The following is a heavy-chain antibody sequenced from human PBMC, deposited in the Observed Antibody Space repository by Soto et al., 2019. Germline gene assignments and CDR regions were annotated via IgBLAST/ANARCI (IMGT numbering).Heavy chain of an antibody. V-gene: IGHV2-70*11. Sequence: ESGPTVVNPTQTLTLTCTFSGFSLSTSGMCVSWIRQPPGKALEWLARIDWDDDKYYSTSLKTRLTISKDTSKNQVVLTMTNMDPVDTATYYCARTSLFGMVECLDYWGQGTLVTVSS. CDR2: IDWDDDK. CDR3: ARTSLFGMVECLDY. D-gene: IGHD3-3*01. CDR1: GFSLSTSGMC. J-gene: IGHJ4*02.